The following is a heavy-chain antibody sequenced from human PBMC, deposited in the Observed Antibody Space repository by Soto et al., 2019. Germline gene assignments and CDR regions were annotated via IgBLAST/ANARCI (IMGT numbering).Heavy chain of an antibody. J-gene: IGHJ4*02. CDR2: INHSGTT. Sequence: PSETLCLTCAVYGGSFSGYYWSWIRQPPGKGLEWIGEINHSGTTNYNPSLKSRVTISIDTSKNQFSLKLSSVTAADTSVYYCARGREAVVVAYYFDYWGQGTLVTVSS. D-gene: IGHD2-15*01. CDR3: ARGREAVVVAYYFDY. CDR1: GGSFSGYY. V-gene: IGHV4-34*01.